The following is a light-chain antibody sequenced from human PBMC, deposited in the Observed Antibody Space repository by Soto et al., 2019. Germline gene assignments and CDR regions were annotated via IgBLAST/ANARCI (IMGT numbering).Light chain of an antibody. CDR1: QNVSTY. V-gene: IGKV3-11*01. CDR3: QQRTNWLT. Sequence: EIVLTQSPATLSLSPGERAILSCRASQNVSTYLAWYQEKPGQAPRLLIYDASNRATGSPARFSGSGSGTDFTLTISSLEPEDFAVYYCQQRTNWLTFGPGTNVDIK. CDR2: DAS. J-gene: IGKJ3*01.